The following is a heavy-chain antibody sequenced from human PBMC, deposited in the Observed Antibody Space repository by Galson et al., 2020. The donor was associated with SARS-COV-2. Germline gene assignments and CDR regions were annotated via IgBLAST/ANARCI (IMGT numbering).Heavy chain of an antibody. D-gene: IGHD3-22*01. Sequence: QLGESLKISCAASGFTFSSYGMHWVRQAPGKGLEWVAVIWYDGSNKYYADSVKGRFTISRDNSKNTLYLQMNSLRAEDTAVYYCARALPTYYYDSSGFEPEGGFDYWGQGTLVTVSS. CDR2: IWYDGSNK. CDR1: GFTFSSYG. J-gene: IGHJ4*02. CDR3: ARALPTYYYDSSGFEPEGGFDY. V-gene: IGHV3-33*01.